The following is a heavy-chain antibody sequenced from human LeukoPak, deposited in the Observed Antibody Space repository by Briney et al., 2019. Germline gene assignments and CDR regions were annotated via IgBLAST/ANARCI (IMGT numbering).Heavy chain of an antibody. CDR1: GHSTTNYH. V-gene: IGHV4-59*07. CDR2: IYYSGNT. CDR3: ARGPTRYYFDY. J-gene: IGHJ4*02. Sequence: SDPLSLPCTVSGHSTTNYHGSWIRQPTGKALEWIGYIYYSGNTNCNPSLKSRVTISVDTSNNQSSLNLSSVTAADTAVYYCARGPTRYYFDYWGQGTLVTVSS.